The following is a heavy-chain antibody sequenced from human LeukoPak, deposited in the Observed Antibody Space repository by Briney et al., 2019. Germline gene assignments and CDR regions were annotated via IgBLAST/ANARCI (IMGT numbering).Heavy chain of an antibody. J-gene: IGHJ4*02. CDR3: ARQLSKIIETYFDD. CDR1: GGSITNKTYY. V-gene: IGHV4-39*01. Sequence: SETLSLTCSASGGSITNKTYYWGWIRQTPGKGLEWIGSVYYSGVSYSNPSLKSRVTISVDTSSNLFSMKMRSVTAADTAVYFCARQLSKIIETYFDDWGQGTLVTVSS. D-gene: IGHD2/OR15-2a*01. CDR2: VYYSGVS.